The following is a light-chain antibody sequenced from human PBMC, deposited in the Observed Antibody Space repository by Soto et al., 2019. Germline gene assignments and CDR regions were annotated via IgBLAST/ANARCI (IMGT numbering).Light chain of an antibody. J-gene: IGLJ2*01. Sequence: QSVLTQPPSASGTPGQRVSSSCSGSNSNIGTNYVYWYQQLPGTTPKLLIYNNNQRPSGVPDRFSGSKSGTSASLAISGLLSEDEADYYCAAFDDRLIVEFGGGTKLTVL. CDR3: AAFDDRLIVE. CDR2: NNN. V-gene: IGLV1-47*02. CDR1: NSNIGTNY.